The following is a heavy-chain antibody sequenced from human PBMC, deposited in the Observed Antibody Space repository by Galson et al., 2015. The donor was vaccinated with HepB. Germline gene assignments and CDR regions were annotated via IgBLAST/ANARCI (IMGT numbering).Heavy chain of an antibody. CDR1: GFIFSDSG. V-gene: IGHV3-73*01. Sequence: SLRLSCAASGFIFSDSGIHWVRQASGKGLEWVGRIRSKANSYATASAASVKGRFTISRDDSENRAYLQMNSLKTEDTAVYYCTRLKEMPTVENAFDIWGQGTMVTVSS. D-gene: IGHD5-24*01. CDR3: TRLKEMPTVENAFDI. CDR2: IRSKANSYAT. J-gene: IGHJ3*02.